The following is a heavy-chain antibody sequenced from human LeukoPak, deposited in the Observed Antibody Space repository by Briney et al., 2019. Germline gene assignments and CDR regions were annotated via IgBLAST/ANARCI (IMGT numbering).Heavy chain of an antibody. CDR1: GGTFSSYA. Sequence: SVKVSCKASGGTFSSYAISWVRQAPGQGLEWMGGIIPIFGTANYAQKFQGRVTITADESTSTAYMELSSLRSEDTAVYYCARVEHVTTVTTNYYYYMDVWGKGTTVTVSS. J-gene: IGHJ6*03. V-gene: IGHV1-69*01. CDR3: ARVEHVTTVTTNYYYYMDV. CDR2: IIPIFGTA. D-gene: IGHD4-17*01.